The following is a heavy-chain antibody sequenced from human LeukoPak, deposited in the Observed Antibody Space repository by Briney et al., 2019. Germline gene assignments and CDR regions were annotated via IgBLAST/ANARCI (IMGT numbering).Heavy chain of an antibody. J-gene: IGHJ5*02. CDR2: THYSGST. CDR3: ARVSITMVRGVPVFYWFAP. V-gene: IGHV4-59*01. Sequence: PSETLSLTCTVSGGSISSYYWSWLRQPPGKGLEYIGYTHYSGSTNYNPSLKSRVTISLDTSGNQFSLKLSSVTAADTAVYYCARVSITMVRGVPVFYWFAPWGQGTLVTVSS. D-gene: IGHD3-10*01. CDR1: GGSISSYY.